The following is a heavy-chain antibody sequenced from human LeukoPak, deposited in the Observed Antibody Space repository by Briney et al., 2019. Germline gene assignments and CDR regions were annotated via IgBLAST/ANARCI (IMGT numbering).Heavy chain of an antibody. Sequence: SETLSLTCTVSGGSISSGGYHWNWIRLHPQKGLEWIGYIYYSGSTSYNPSLKSRVTISVDTSKNQFSLKLSSVTAADTAVYYCERRSYESITGTTRGYYYYYYMDVWGKGTTVTVSS. V-gene: IGHV4-31*03. D-gene: IGHD1-7*01. CDR2: IYYSGST. CDR1: GGSISSGGYH. J-gene: IGHJ6*03. CDR3: ERRSYESITGTTRGYYYYYYMDV.